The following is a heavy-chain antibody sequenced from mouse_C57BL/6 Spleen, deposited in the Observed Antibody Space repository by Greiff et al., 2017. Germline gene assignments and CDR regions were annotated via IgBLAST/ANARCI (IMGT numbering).Heavy chain of an antibody. CDR2: IDPYDSYT. D-gene: IGHD2-3*01. J-gene: IGHJ2*01. V-gene: IGHV1-59*01. CDR3: ARKEFYECHLFDY. CDR1: GFTFTSYY. Sequence: QVQLQQPGAELVKPGTSVTLSCTASGFTFTSYYMHWVKQRPGQGLEWIGVIDPYDSYTNYNHKFKGKATLTVDTSSSTAYMQLSSLTSEDSAVYYCARKEFYECHLFDYWGQGTTLTVSS.